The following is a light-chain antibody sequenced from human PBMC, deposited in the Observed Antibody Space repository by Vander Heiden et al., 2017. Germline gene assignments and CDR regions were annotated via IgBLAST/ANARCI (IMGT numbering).Light chain of an antibody. V-gene: IGKV1-5*03. CDR3: QQDNSYPCT. Sequence: DIQMTQSPSTLSASVGDRVTITCRASQSIRSWLAWYQQKPGKAPKLLIYKASSLESGVPSRFSGSGSGTEFTLTISSLQPDDFATYYCQQDNSYPCTFGQGTKLEIK. J-gene: IGKJ2*02. CDR1: QSIRSW. CDR2: KAS.